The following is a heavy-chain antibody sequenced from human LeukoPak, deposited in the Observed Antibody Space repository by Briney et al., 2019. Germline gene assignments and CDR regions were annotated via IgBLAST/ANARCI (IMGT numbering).Heavy chain of an antibody. D-gene: IGHD6-19*01. CDR2: IYYSGST. CDR1: GGSISSSSYY. V-gene: IGHV4-39*07. Sequence: SETLSLTCTVSGGSISSSSYYWGWIRQPPGKGLEWIGSIYYSGSTYYNPSLKSRVTISVDTSKNQFSLQLNSVTPEDTAVYYCARGVSSGHEIDYWGQGTLVTVSS. CDR3: ARGVSSGHEIDY. J-gene: IGHJ4*02.